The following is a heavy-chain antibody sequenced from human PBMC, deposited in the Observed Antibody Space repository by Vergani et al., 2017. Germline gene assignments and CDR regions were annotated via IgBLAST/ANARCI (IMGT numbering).Heavy chain of an antibody. J-gene: IGHJ3*02. V-gene: IGHV3-NL1*01. CDR1: GFTFSSYG. D-gene: IGHD6-19*01. CDR3: AKVGRSEVAGTFGAFDI. CDR2: LSASDRRT. Sequence: QVQLVESGGGVVQPGRSLRLSCAASGFTFSSYGMHWVRQAPGKGLEWVSTLSASDRRTHYADSVKGRFTISRDISKNTLFLHMNSLRPEDTAVYYCAKVGRSEVAGTFGAFDIWGQGTMVTVSS.